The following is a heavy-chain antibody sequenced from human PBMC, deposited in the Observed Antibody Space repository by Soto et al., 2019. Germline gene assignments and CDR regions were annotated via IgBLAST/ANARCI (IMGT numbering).Heavy chain of an antibody. CDR1: GLTFSTAY. V-gene: IGHV3-15*01. CDR3: TTDRPSRLRNPRV. D-gene: IGHD4-17*01. CDR2: IKTEADGGTT. Sequence: GQLVESGGGLVKPGGSLKLSCEGSGLTFSTAYMSWVRQAPGKGLEWVGRIKTEADGGTTEYAAPVKGRFNISRDDSKNTLYVEMSSLKTEDTAVYYCTTDRPSRLRNPRVWGRGTLVTVSS. J-gene: IGHJ4*02.